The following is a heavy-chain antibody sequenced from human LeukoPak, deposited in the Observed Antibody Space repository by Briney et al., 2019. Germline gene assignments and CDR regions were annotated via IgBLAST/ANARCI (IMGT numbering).Heavy chain of an antibody. CDR3: ARMWRSGIAVAGDVEPGY. D-gene: IGHD6-19*01. V-gene: IGHV4-34*01. Sequence: PSETLSLTCAVYGGSFSGYYWSWIRQPPGKGLEWIGEINHSGSTNYNPSLKSRVTISVDTSKNQFSLKLSSVTAADTAVYYCARMWRSGIAVAGDVEPGYWGQGTLVTVSS. CDR2: INHSGST. CDR1: GGSFSGYY. J-gene: IGHJ4*02.